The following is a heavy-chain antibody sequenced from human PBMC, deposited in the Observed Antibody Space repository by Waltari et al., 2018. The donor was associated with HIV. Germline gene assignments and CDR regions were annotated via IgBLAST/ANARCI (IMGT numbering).Heavy chain of an antibody. CDR2: ISGSGGST. J-gene: IGHJ6*02. V-gene: IGHV3-23*01. CDR3: AKDPMDIVATINYYGMDV. Sequence: EVQLLESGGGLVQLGGSLRLSCAASGFPCSIYAMRWVRQAPGKGLEWVSAISGSGGSTYYADSVKGLFTISRDNSKITLYLQMNSLRAEDTAVYYCAKDPMDIVATINYYGMDVWGQGTTVTVSS. CDR1: GFPCSIYA. D-gene: IGHD5-12*01.